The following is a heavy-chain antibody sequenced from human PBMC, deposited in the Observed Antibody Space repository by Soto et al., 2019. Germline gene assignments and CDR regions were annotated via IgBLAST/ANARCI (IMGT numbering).Heavy chain of an antibody. J-gene: IGHJ4*02. CDR1: GFTFSSYG. Sequence: GGSLRLSCAASGFTFSSYGMHWVRQAPGKGLEWVAVICYDGSNKYYADSVKGRFTISRDNSKNTLYLQMNSLRAEDTAVYYCAPRRHYFDYWGQGTLVTVSS. CDR3: APRRHYFDY. V-gene: IGHV3-33*03. CDR2: ICYDGSNK.